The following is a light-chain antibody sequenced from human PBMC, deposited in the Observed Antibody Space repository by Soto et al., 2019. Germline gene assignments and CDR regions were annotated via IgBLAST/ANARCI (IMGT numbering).Light chain of an antibody. CDR3: QQRSTWPFT. V-gene: IGKV3-11*01. Sequence: EIVLTQSPATLSLSPGERATLSCRASQSISSYLAWYQQKPDQAPRLLIYDASNRATGIPARFSGSGSGTDFTLTISSLEPEDFEVYYCQQRSTWPFTFGPGTKVDIK. J-gene: IGKJ3*01. CDR2: DAS. CDR1: QSISSY.